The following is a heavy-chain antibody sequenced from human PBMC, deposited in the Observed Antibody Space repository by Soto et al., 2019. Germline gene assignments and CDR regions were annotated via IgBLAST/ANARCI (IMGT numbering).Heavy chain of an antibody. CDR1: GFNFRTYA. V-gene: IGHV3-30-3*01. D-gene: IGHD1-26*01. J-gene: IGHJ4*02. Sequence: PGGSLRLSCAAPGFNFRTYALHWIRQAPGKGLGWVAVLSPNGNSQYYADSVKGRFTISRDNAENSLFLQMNSLGDEETAVYYCVRDHMWVFDYRGQRIPVTVSS. CDR2: LSPNGNSQ. CDR3: VRDHMWVFDY.